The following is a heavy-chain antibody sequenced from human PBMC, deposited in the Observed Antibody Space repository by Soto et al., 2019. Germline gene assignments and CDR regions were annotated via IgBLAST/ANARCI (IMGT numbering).Heavy chain of an antibody. J-gene: IGHJ4*02. Sequence: ETLSLTCTVSGASINSGGYYWSWVRQAPGKGLQWVATIHPSGGNTHYAESVQGRFTISRDNSKDTLYLQMNNLRAEDTAAYYCAKDPSTGSADCWGQGTLVTVSS. CDR2: IHPSGGNT. CDR1: GASINSGGYY. D-gene: IGHD3-9*01. CDR3: AKDPSTGSADC. V-gene: IGHV3-23*01.